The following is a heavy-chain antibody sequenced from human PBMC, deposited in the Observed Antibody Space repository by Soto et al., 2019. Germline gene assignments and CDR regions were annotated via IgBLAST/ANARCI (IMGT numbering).Heavy chain of an antibody. CDR3: AKDRVTMIVVAPFDY. V-gene: IGHV3-30*18. D-gene: IGHD3-22*01. CDR1: GFTFSSYG. J-gene: IGHJ4*02. Sequence: QVQLVESGGGVVQPGRSLRLSCAASGFTFSSYGMHWVRQAPGKGLEWVAVISYDGSNKYYADSVKGRFTISRDNSKNTLYLQMNSLRAEDTAVYYCAKDRVTMIVVAPFDYWGQGTLDTVSS. CDR2: ISYDGSNK.